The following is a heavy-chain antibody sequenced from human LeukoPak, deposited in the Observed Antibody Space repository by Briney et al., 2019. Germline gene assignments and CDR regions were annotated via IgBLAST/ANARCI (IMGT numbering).Heavy chain of an antibody. V-gene: IGHV4-30-2*01. D-gene: IGHD3-10*01. CDR1: GGSISSGGYS. CDR2: IYHSGST. J-gene: IGHJ6*02. Sequence: SETLSLTCAVSGGSISSGGYSWSWIRQPPGKGLEWIGYIYHSGSTYYNPSLKSRVTISVDRSKNQFSLKLSSVTAADTAVYYCAGFPMVRGVDHYYYGMDVWGQGTTVAVSS. CDR3: AGFPMVRGVDHYYYGMDV.